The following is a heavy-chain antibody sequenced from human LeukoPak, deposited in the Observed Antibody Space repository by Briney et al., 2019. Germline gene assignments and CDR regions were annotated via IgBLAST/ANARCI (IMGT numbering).Heavy chain of an antibody. CDR2: INHSGST. V-gene: IGHV4-30-2*01. CDR1: GGSISSGGYY. Sequence: SQTLSLTCTVSGGSISSGGYYWSWIRQPPGKGLEWIGEINHSGSTNYNPSLKSRVTISVDTSKNQFSLKLSSVTAADTAVYYCASSYYYDSSGYSLDYWGQGTLVTVSS. J-gene: IGHJ4*02. CDR3: ASSYYYDSSGYSLDY. D-gene: IGHD3-22*01.